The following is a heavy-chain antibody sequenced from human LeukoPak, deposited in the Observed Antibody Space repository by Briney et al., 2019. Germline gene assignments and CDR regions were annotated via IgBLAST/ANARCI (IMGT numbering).Heavy chain of an antibody. Sequence: SETLSLTCTVSGGSISSYYRSWIRQPPGKGLEWIGYIYYSGSTNYNPSLKSRVTISVDTSKNQFSLKLSSVTAADPAVYYCARAVAGTTGFDCWGQGTLVTVSS. V-gene: IGHV4-59*01. D-gene: IGHD6-19*01. CDR2: IYYSGST. J-gene: IGHJ4*02. CDR3: ARAVAGTTGFDC. CDR1: GGSISSYY.